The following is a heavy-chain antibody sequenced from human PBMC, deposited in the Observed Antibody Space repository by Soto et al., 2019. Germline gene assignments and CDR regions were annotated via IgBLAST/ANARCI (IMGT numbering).Heavy chain of an antibody. V-gene: IGHV4-59*11. D-gene: IGHD2-15*01. J-gene: IGHJ4*02. CDR1: GGSMSSHY. CDR2: ISYSGST. CDR3: ARADPAASVGY. Sequence: KTAETLSLTCTVSGGSMSSHYLTWLRQCPGKGLEWIGYISYSGSTYYNPSLKSRVSISADTSKNQFSLRMNSMIAADTAVYYCARADPAASVGYWGQGTLVTVSS.